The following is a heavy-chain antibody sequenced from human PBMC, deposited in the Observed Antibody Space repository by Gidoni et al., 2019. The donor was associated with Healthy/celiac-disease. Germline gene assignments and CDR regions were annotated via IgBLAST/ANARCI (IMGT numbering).Heavy chain of an antibody. CDR2: ISSSGSTI. J-gene: IGHJ4*02. V-gene: IGHV3-21*01. CDR3: APGIAAASGY. D-gene: IGHD6-13*01. CDR1: GFTFSSYS. Sequence: EVQLVASGGGLVKPGGSLRLSCAASGFTFSSYSMNWVRQAPGKGLEWVSSISSSGSTIYYADSVKGRFTISRDNAKNSLYLQMNSLRAEDTAVYYCAPGIAAASGYWGQGTLVTVSS.